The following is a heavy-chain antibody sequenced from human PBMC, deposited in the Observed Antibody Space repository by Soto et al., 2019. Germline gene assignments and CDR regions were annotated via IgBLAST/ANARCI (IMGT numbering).Heavy chain of an antibody. Sequence: PGESLKISCKGSGYSFTSYWIGWVRQMPGKGLEWMGIIYPGDSDTRYSPSFQGQVTISADKSISTAYLQWSSLKASDTAMYYCARHQWRDGYNSAFDIWGQGTMVTVSS. CDR2: IYPGDSDT. CDR1: GYSFTSYW. J-gene: IGHJ3*02. D-gene: IGHD5-12*01. V-gene: IGHV5-51*01. CDR3: ARHQWRDGYNSAFDI.